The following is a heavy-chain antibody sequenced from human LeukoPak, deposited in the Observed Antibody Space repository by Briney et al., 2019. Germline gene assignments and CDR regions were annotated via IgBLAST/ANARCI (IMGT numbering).Heavy chain of an antibody. Sequence: GGSLRLSCAASGFTFSSYAMSWVRQAPGKGLEWVSAISGSGGSTYYADSVKGRYTISRDNSKNTLYLQMNSLRAEDTAVYYCAKLGIVVVVAATTWFDPWGQGTLVTVSS. CDR2: ISGSGGST. CDR1: GFTFSSYA. J-gene: IGHJ5*02. V-gene: IGHV3-23*01. D-gene: IGHD2-15*01. CDR3: AKLGIVVVVAATTWFDP.